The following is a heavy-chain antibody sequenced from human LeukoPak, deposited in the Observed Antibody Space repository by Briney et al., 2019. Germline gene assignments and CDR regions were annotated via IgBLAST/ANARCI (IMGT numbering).Heavy chain of an antibody. CDR1: GFIFSSYS. V-gene: IGHV3-48*01. D-gene: IGHD2-15*01. Sequence: PGGSLRLSCAASGFIFSSYSINWVRQAPGKGLEWLSYISSSSSAINYADSVKGRFTISRDNSKNTLYLQMNSLRVEDTAVYYCAKDRGRTWVQVANWGQGTLVTVSS. J-gene: IGHJ4*02. CDR2: ISSSSSAI. CDR3: AKDRGRTWVQVAN.